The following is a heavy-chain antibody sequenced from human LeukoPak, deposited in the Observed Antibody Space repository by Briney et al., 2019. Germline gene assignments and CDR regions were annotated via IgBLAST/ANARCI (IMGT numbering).Heavy chain of an antibody. D-gene: IGHD4-17*01. V-gene: IGHV1-69*13. J-gene: IGHJ6*02. CDR3: ARAEAHGPGYGDAYYYYYGTDV. CDR2: IIPIFGTA. CDR1: GGTFSSYA. Sequence: ASVKAFCKASGGTFSSYAISWVRQAPGQGLEWMGGIIPIFGTANYAQKFQGRVTITADESMSTAYMELSSLRSEDTAVYYCARAEAHGPGYGDAYYYYYGTDVWGQGTTVTVSS.